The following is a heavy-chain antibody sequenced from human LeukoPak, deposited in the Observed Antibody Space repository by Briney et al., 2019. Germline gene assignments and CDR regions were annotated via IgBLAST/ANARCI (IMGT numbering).Heavy chain of an antibody. J-gene: IGHJ5*02. V-gene: IGHV4-59*08. CDR2: IYYSGRS. Sequence: SETLSLTCTVPGVSFSTYYWNWIRQPPGKGLGWIGNIYYSGRSSYNPSLKSRVTISVDTSKNQFSLKLYSVSAADTAVYYCASSMLRGVIDWFDPWGQGTLVTVSS. CDR3: ASSMLRGVIDWFDP. CDR1: GVSFSTYY. D-gene: IGHD3-10*01.